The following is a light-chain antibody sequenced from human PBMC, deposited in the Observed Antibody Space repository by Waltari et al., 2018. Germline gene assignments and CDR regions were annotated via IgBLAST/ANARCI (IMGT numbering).Light chain of an antibody. Sequence: SSELTQDPAVSVALGQTVRITCQGDSLRSYYANWYRQKPGQAPLLVMYGKNNRPSGIPDRFSGSYSGDTASLTITGAQAEDEADYYCNSRDSNGNPFVFGPATKVTVL. CDR1: SLRSYY. CDR3: NSRDSNGNPFV. CDR2: GKN. J-gene: IGLJ1*01. V-gene: IGLV3-19*01.